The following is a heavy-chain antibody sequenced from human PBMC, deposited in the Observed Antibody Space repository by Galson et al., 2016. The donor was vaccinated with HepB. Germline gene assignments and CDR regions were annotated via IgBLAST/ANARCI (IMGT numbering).Heavy chain of an antibody. CDR1: GYSFNSYW. V-gene: IGHV5-51*01. J-gene: IGHJ4*02. CDR2: IFPGDSHS. D-gene: IGHD3-22*01. Sequence: QSGAEVKKPGESLKISCQASGYSFNSYWIGWVRQVPGKGLEWMGVIFPGDSHSRYNPSFQGQVTFSVDKSINTAYLQWSSLKASVTAIYYCAQQKNGYFFDDWGQGALVTVSS. CDR3: AQQKNGYFFDD.